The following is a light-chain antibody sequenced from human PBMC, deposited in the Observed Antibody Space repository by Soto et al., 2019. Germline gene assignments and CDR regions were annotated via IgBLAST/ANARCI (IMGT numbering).Light chain of an antibody. CDR2: GAS. Sequence: EIVLTHSPATLSLSPGERATLSCRASQSVTSYLAWYQQKPGQAPRLLIYGASKRANGIPDRFSGSEAGTEFTLTIHSLEPEDSAVYYCQQYNNWPLITFGQGTRLEIK. CDR1: QSVTSY. V-gene: IGKV3-11*01. J-gene: IGKJ5*01. CDR3: QQYNNWPLIT.